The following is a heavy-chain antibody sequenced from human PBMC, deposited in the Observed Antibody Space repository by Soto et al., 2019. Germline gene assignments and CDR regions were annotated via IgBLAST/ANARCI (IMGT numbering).Heavy chain of an antibody. V-gene: IGHV2-5*02. CDR1: GFSLSTRGWG. Sequence: VSGATLVNPTQTLTLTCTSSGFSLSTRGWGVGWIRQPPGKALEWLALIYWDDDKRYSPSLKSRLTITKDTSKNQVVLTMTNMDPVDTGTYYCSHGHQYSGSYLFDYSVQGTLVTVSS. CDR2: IYWDDDK. D-gene: IGHD1-26*01. CDR3: SHGHQYSGSYLFDY. J-gene: IGHJ4*02.